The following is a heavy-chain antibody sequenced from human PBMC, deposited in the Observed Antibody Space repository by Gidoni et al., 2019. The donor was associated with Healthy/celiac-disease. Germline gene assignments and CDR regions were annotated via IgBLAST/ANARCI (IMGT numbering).Heavy chain of an antibody. V-gene: IGHV4-39*01. J-gene: IGHJ3*02. Sequence: QLQLKESGTGLVTPSAPLSLTSTVAGSSISSSSSYWGWIRQPPGKGLEWIGSIYYSGSTYYNPSLKSRVTISVDTSKNQFSLKLSSVTAAETAVYYCARPPLGLLPDAFDIWGKGTMVTVSS. D-gene: IGHD3-22*01. CDR1: GSSISSSSSY. CDR2: IYYSGST. CDR3: ARPPLGLLPDAFDI.